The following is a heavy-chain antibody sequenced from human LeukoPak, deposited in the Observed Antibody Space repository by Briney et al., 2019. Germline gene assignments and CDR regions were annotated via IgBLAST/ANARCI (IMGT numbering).Heavy chain of an antibody. CDR1: GGAFNTHI. J-gene: IGHJ5*02. D-gene: IGHD2-15*01. CDR3: ARGKYCSGGECYSVRTSYNWFDP. CDR2: VIPMRNII. V-gene: IGHV1-69*02. Sequence: GASVKVSRKASGGAFNTHIIHWVRQAPGQGLEWMGRVIPMRNIINYPPKFQGRVIITADNSRRTAYLELSSLTSDDTAVYYCARGKYCSGGECYSVRTSYNWFDPWGQGTVVTVSS.